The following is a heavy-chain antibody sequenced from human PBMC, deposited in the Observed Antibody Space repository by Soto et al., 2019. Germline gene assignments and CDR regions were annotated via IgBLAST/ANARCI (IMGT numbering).Heavy chain of an antibody. Sequence: WASVKVSCKASGGTFSSYAISWVRQAPGQGLEWMGGIIPIFGTANYAQKFQGRVTITADESTSTAYMELSSLRSEDTAVYYCARDGVPYCSSTSCYTGWFDPWGQGTLVTVSS. J-gene: IGHJ5*02. V-gene: IGHV1-69*13. CDR2: IIPIFGTA. D-gene: IGHD2-2*02. CDR1: GGTFSSYA. CDR3: ARDGVPYCSSTSCYTGWFDP.